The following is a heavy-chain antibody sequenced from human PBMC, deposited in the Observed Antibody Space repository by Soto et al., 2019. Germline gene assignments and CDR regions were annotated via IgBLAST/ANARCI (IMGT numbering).Heavy chain of an antibody. CDR2: ISSSSSYI. D-gene: IGHD3-22*01. J-gene: IGHJ5*02. CDR3: AGWTSYYYDSSGYPEAP. Sequence: GGSLRLSCAASGFTFSSYSMNWVRQAPGKGLEWVSSISSSSSYIYYADSVKGRFTISRDNAKNSLYLQMNSLRAEDTVVYYCAGWTSYYYDSSGYPEAPWGQGTLVTVSS. V-gene: IGHV3-21*01. CDR1: GFTFSSYS.